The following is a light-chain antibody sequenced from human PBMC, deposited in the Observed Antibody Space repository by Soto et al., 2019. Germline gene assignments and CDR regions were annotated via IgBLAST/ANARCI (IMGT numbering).Light chain of an antibody. Sequence: QSVLTQPPSAPGSPGQSVTISCTGTSSDVGAYNYVSWYQQHPGKAPKLMIYEVSKRPSWVPDRFSGSKSGNTASLTVSGLQTEDEADYYCSSKRGRNSYVFGTGTKLTVL. V-gene: IGLV2-8*01. CDR2: EVS. CDR3: SSKRGRNSYV. CDR1: SSDVGAYNY. J-gene: IGLJ1*01.